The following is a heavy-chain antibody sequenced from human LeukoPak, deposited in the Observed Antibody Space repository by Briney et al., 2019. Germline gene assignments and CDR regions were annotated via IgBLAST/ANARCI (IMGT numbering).Heavy chain of an antibody. CDR1: GYSFNTFM. V-gene: IGHV5-51*01. J-gene: IGHJ4*02. CDR3: ARQGSSNLDFDY. D-gene: IGHD6-13*01. CDR2: VYPLDSDT. Sequence: GESLKISCQTSGYSFNTFMIAWVRQAPGRGLEWMGLVYPLDSDTRYSLSYQGQVTISADKSISTAYLQWSSLKASDTAMYYCARQGSSNLDFDYWGQGTLVTVSS.